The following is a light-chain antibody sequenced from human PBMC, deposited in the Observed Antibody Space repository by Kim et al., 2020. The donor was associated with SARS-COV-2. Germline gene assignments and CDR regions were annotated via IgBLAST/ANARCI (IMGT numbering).Light chain of an antibody. V-gene: IGLV1-44*01. J-gene: IGLJ3*02. CDR3: AAWDDRLNGGV. Sequence: GPSLTFSCSANSSTIGSYTFNWYQQLPGTAPKLLIYNNNPRPSGVPDRFSGSKSGTSASLAISGLQSEDEAHYYCAAWDDRLNGGVFGGGTKLTVL. CDR2: NNN. CDR1: SSTIGSYT.